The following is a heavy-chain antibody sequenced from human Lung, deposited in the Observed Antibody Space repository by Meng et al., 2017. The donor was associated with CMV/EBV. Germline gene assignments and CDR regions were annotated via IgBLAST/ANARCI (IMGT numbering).Heavy chain of an antibody. Sequence: QLQLVQSGAEVKKPGASVRVSCKASGYTFTHHGISWIRQAPGQGLEWMGWISCYNGDTNYAQKFQGKVTMTTDTSTGTAYMDLRSLRSDDTAVYYCARDPSNTSGRYAYFDYWGQGTLVTVSS. J-gene: IGHJ4*02. D-gene: IGHD6-19*01. CDR1: GYTFTHHG. V-gene: IGHV1-18*01. CDR2: ISCYNGDT. CDR3: ARDPSNTSGRYAYFDY.